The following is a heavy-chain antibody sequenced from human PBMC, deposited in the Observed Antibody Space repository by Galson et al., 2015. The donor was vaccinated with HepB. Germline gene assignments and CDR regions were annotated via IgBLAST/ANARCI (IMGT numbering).Heavy chain of an antibody. CDR2: IYSGGST. D-gene: IGHD3-10*01. Sequence: SLRLSCAASGFTVSSNYMSWVRQAPGKGLEWVSVIYSGGSTYYADSVKGRFTTSSDKSKNTLYLQMNSLRAEDTAVYYCARDQVWFGGAFDIWGQGTMVTVSS. V-gene: IGHV3-66*02. CDR1: GFTVSSNY. CDR3: ARDQVWFGGAFDI. J-gene: IGHJ3*02.